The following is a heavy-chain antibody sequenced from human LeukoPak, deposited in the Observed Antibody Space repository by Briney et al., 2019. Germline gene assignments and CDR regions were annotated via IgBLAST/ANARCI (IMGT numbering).Heavy chain of an antibody. J-gene: IGHJ6*04. CDR2: INSNSGGT. CDR1: GYTFIGYY. CDR3: ARESQEGYYYDNSGMDV. V-gene: IGHV1-2*02. D-gene: IGHD3-22*01. Sequence: ASVKVSCKASGYTFIGYYMHWVRQAPGQGLEWMGWINSNSGGTNYAQKFQGRVTMTRDTSISTAYMELSRLRSDDTAVYYCARESQEGYYYDNSGMDVWGKGTTVTVSS.